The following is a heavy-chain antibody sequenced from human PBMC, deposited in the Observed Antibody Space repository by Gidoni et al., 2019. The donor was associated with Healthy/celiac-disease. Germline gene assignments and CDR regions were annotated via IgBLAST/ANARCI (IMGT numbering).Heavy chain of an antibody. CDR1: GFTFSSYA. Sequence: EVQLLESGGGLVQPGGSLRLSCAASGFTFSSYAMSWVRQAPGKGLEWVSAISGSGGSTYYADSVKGRFTISRDNSKNTLYLQMNSLRAEDTAVYYCAPPADTMVRGEAGFDYWGQGTLVTVSS. CDR3: APPADTMVRGEAGFDY. CDR2: ISGSGGST. J-gene: IGHJ4*02. D-gene: IGHD3-10*01. V-gene: IGHV3-23*01.